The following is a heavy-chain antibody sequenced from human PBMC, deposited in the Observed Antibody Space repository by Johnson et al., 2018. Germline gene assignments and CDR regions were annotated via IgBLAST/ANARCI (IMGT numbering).Heavy chain of an antibody. J-gene: IGHJ6*03. CDR3: AIVRPGFYYFYFDV. CDR1: GFSFSSYA. V-gene: IGHV3-30-3*01. D-gene: IGHD7-27*01. Sequence: QVQLVQSGGGVVQPGRSLRLSCAASGFSFSSYAMHWVRQAPGKGLEWVTLISYDGSDQYYADSVKGRFIISRDNSKNTLFLQMNSLRPEDTAVYYCAIVRPGFYYFYFDVWGKGTTVTVSS. CDR2: ISYDGSDQ.